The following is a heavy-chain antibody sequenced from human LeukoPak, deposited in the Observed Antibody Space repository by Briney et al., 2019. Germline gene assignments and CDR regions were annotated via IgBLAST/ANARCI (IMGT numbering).Heavy chain of an antibody. V-gene: IGHV3-23*01. D-gene: IGHD6-19*01. CDR3: AKDPGSGWYFYFDY. Sequence: PGGSLRLSCAASGFTFSSYAMSWVRQAPGKGLEWVSAISGSGGSTYYADSVRGRFTISRDNSKNTLYLQMNSLRAEDTAVYYCAKDPGSGWYFYFDYWGQGTLVTVSS. J-gene: IGHJ4*02. CDR2: ISGSGGST. CDR1: GFTFSSYA.